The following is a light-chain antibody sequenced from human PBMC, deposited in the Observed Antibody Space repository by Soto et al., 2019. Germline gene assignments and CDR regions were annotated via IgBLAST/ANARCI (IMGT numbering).Light chain of an antibody. CDR1: QSVSSN. J-gene: IGKJ1*01. CDR3: QQYGSSPPT. V-gene: IGKV3-20*01. Sequence: VVTQSRATLPVSRGERATPSFSSSQSVSSNLPWYQQNPGHAPRLLIYDASNRATGIPARFSGSGSGTDFTLSISRLEPEDFAVYYCQQYGSSPPTFGQGTKVDIK. CDR2: DAS.